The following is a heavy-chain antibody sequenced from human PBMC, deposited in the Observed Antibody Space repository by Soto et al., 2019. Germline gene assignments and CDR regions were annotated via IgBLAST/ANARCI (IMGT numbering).Heavy chain of an antibody. CDR1: GDSLRNHY. D-gene: IGHD3-9*01. CDR2: IFYSGDT. J-gene: IGHJ4*02. Sequence: ETLSLTCSVSGDSLRNHYRSWIRQPPGTRLEWLGHIFYSGDTSSYNPSLKSRVSMSVDTSKNQFSLKLRSVSADDTAVYFCARVSFFRGFDWLFAFDSWGQGALVTVSS. CDR3: ARVSFFRGFDWLFAFDS. V-gene: IGHV4-59*11.